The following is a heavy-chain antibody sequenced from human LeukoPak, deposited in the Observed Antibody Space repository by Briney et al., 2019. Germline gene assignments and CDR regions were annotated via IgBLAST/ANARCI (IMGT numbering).Heavy chain of an antibody. CDR2: VYSSGNT. V-gene: IGHV4-39*07. D-gene: IGHD2-2*01. Sequence: PSETLSLTCTVSGDSIRSGSYYWGWIRQPPGKGLEWIGSVYSSGNTYYNPSLKSRVTISVDTSKNQFSLKVSSLTAADTAIYYCARSSTTCYYVDYWGQGSLVTVSS. CDR1: GDSIRSGSYY. J-gene: IGHJ4*02. CDR3: ARSSTTCYYVDY.